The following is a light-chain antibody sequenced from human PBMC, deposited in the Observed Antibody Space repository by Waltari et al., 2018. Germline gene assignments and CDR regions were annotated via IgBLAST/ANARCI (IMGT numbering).Light chain of an antibody. CDR1: SSDVGGYNY. V-gene: IGLV2-14*03. Sequence: QSALTQPASVSGSPGQSITISCTGTSSDVGGYNYVSWYQQYPGKAPKLMIFDFSSRPSGVSHRFSGSKSDNTASLTISGLQAEDEADYYCSSYTDISTLVVFGGGTKLTVL. CDR2: DFS. J-gene: IGLJ2*01. CDR3: SSYTDISTLVV.